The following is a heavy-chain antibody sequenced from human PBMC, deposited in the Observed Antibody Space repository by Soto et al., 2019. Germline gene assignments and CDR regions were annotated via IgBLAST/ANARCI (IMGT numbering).Heavy chain of an antibody. J-gene: IGHJ5*02. CDR2: ITPIFGRT. D-gene: IGHD1-7*01. CDR1: GGTFSSYA. Sequence: QVQLVQSGAEVKKPWSSVKVSCKASGGTFSSYAISWVRQAPGQGLEWMGGITPIFGRTNYAQKFQGRVTITADNSTSTAYMELSSLRSEDTAVYYCERGLCYNWNYALGPFDPWGQGTLVTVSS. CDR3: ERGLCYNWNYALGPFDP. V-gene: IGHV1-69*06.